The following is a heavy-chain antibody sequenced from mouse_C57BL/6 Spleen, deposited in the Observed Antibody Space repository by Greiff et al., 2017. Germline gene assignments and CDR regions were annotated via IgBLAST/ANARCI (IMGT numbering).Heavy chain of an antibody. J-gene: IGHJ4*01. V-gene: IGHV5-17*01. CDR2: ISSGSSTI. CDR3: ARVVATYYYAMDY. Sequence: VQLKQSGGGLVKPGGSLKLSCAASGFTFSDYGMHWVRQAPEKGLEWVAYISSGSSTIYYADTVKGRFTISRDNAKNTLFLQMTSLRSEDTAMYYCARVVATYYYAMDYWGQGTSVTVSS. CDR1: GFTFSDYG. D-gene: IGHD1-1*01.